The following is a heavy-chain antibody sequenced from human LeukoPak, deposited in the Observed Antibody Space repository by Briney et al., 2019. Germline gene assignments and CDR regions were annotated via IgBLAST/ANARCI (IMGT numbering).Heavy chain of an antibody. D-gene: IGHD3-10*01. CDR1: GYTFTGYY. CDR2: INPNSGGT. V-gene: IGHV1-2*02. J-gene: IGHJ6*03. Sequence: ASVKVSCKASGYTFTGYYMHWVRQAPGQGLEWMGWINPNSGGTNYAQKFQGRVTMTRDTSISTAYMELSRLRSGDTAVYYCARVRDYYYYYMDVWGKGTTVTVSS. CDR3: ARVRDYYYYYMDV.